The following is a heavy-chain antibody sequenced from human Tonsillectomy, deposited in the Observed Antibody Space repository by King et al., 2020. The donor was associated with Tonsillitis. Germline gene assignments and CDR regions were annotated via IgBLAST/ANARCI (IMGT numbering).Heavy chain of an antibody. CDR3: VREEYISTSCDY. Sequence: DVQLVESGGGLVQPGGSLRLSCAASGFTFSSYWMHWVRQAPGKGLVWGSNIHGDGSKTRSADSVKGRFTISRDNAKNTLFLQMNSLRAEDTAVYYCVREEYISTSCDYWGQGNLVTVSS. V-gene: IGHV3-74*01. CDR2: IHGDGSKT. J-gene: IGHJ4*02. CDR1: GFTFSSYW. D-gene: IGHD6-6*01.